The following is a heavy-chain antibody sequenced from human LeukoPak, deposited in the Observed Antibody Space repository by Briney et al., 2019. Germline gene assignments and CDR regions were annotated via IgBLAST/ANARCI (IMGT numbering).Heavy chain of an antibody. J-gene: IGHJ3*02. CDR2: IKQDGSEK. CDR3: ATENEDSSGRIRVWGAFDI. Sequence: PGGSLRLSCAASGFTFNNYGMHWVRQAPGKGLEWVANIKQDGSEKYYVDSVKGRFTISRDNAKNSLYLQMNSLRAEDTAVYYCATENEDSSGRIRVWGAFDIWGQGTMVTVSS. D-gene: IGHD3-22*01. CDR1: GFTFNNYG. V-gene: IGHV3-7*03.